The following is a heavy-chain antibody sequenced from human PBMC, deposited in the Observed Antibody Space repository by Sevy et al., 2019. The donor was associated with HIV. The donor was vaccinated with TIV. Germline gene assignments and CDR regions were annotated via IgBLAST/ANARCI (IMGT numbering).Heavy chain of an antibody. J-gene: IGHJ6*02. V-gene: IGHV3-13*01. D-gene: IGHD5-12*01. CDR1: GFTFSSYD. CDR2: IGSGGDA. Sequence: GGSLRLSCGASGFTFSSYDMHCVRQAAGKGLEWVSGIGSGGDAYYPGSVKGRFTISRENAKNSLYLQMNSLRAGDTAVYYCARTRGYSDYGMDVWGQGTMVTVSS. CDR3: ARTRGYSDYGMDV.